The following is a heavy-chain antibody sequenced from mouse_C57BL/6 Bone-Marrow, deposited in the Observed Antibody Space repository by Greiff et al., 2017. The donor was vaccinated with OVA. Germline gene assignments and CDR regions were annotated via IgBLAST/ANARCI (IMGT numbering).Heavy chain of an antibody. J-gene: IGHJ2*01. CDR1: GYTFTSYW. CDR3: ARTPGWVLPDY. CDR2: IHPNSGST. Sequence: VQLQQSGAELVKPGASVKLSCKASGYTFTSYWMHWVKQRPGQGLEWIGMIHPNSGSTNYNEKFKSKATLTVDKSSSTAYMQLSSLTSEDSAVYYCARTPGWVLPDYWGQGTTLTVSS. V-gene: IGHV1-64*01. D-gene: IGHD2-3*01.